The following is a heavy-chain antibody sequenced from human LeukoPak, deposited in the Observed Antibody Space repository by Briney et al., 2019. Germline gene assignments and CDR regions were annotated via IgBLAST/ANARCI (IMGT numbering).Heavy chain of an antibody. J-gene: IGHJ4*02. CDR3: ARDRVGIAAAGTDY. CDR2: INQDGSEN. D-gene: IGHD6-13*01. CDR1: GFTLSSYW. V-gene: IGHV3-7*05. Sequence: PGGSLRLSCAASGFTLSSYWMTWVRQAPGKGLEWVANINQDGSENHYADSVKGRFTISRDSAKNSLFLQMNSLRAEDTAVYYCARDRVGIAAAGTDYWGQGTLVTVSS.